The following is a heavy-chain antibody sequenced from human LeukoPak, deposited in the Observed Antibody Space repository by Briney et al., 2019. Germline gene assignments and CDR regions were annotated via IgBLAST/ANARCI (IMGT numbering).Heavy chain of an antibody. CDR3: ARVIDNVSYYFDY. D-gene: IGHD3-16*02. V-gene: IGHV4-34*01. Sequence: SETLSLTCAVYGGSFSGYYWSWIRQPPGKGLEWIGEINHSGSTNYNPSLKSRVTISVDTSKNQFSLKLSSVTAADSAVYYCARVIDNVSYYFDYWGQGTLVTVSS. J-gene: IGHJ4*02. CDR2: INHSGST. CDR1: GGSFSGYY.